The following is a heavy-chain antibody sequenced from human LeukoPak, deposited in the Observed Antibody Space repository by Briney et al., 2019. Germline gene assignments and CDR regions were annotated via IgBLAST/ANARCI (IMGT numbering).Heavy chain of an antibody. CDR1: GFTFSSYY. D-gene: IGHD6-19*01. Sequence: PGGSLRLSCAASGFTFSSYYMNWVRQAPGKGLEWVSSISSSTSYMFYADSVRGRFTISRDNTKNSLYLQMNSLRAEDTAVYHCARDRGSGWHTFDYWGQGTLVTVSS. J-gene: IGHJ4*02. CDR2: ISSSTSYM. CDR3: ARDRGSGWHTFDY. V-gene: IGHV3-21*01.